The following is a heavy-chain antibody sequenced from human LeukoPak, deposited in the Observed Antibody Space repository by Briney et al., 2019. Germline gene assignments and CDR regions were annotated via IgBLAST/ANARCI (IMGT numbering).Heavy chain of an antibody. J-gene: IGHJ4*02. Sequence: SETLSLTCTVSGYSISSGYCWGWIRQPPGKGLEWIGSIYHSGSTYYNPSLKSRVTISVDTSKNQFSLKLSSVTAADTAVYYCARDVMSRGQQLDYWGQGTLVTVSS. D-gene: IGHD6-13*01. CDR2: IYHSGST. V-gene: IGHV4-38-2*02. CDR3: ARDVMSRGQQLDY. CDR1: GYSISSGYC.